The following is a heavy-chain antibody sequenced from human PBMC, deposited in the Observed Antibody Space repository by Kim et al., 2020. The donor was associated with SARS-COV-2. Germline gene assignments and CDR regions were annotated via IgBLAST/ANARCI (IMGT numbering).Heavy chain of an antibody. Sequence: GNTGYAQKFQGRVTMTRNTSISTAYMELSSLRSEDTAVYYCARGGDWFDPWGQGTLVTVSS. D-gene: IGHD1-26*01. V-gene: IGHV1-8*01. CDR3: ARGGDWFDP. CDR2: GNT. J-gene: IGHJ5*02.